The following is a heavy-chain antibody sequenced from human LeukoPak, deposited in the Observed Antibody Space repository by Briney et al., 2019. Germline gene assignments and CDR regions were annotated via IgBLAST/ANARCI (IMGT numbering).Heavy chain of an antibody. CDR2: IIPIFGTA. CDR3: ARDHDYYYDSSYP. Sequence: SVKVSRKASGGTFSSYAISWVRQAPGQGLEWMGGIIPIFGTANYAQKFQGRVTITADESTSTAYMELSSLRSEDTAVYYCARDHDYYYDSSYPWGQGTLVTVSS. CDR1: GGTFSSYA. D-gene: IGHD3-22*01. V-gene: IGHV1-69*13. J-gene: IGHJ5*02.